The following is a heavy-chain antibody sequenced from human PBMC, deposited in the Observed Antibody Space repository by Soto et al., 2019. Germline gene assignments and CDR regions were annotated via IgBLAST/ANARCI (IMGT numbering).Heavy chain of an antibody. D-gene: IGHD5-18*01. J-gene: IGHJ4*02. V-gene: IGHV1-69*06. CDR2: IIPIFGTA. CDR1: GGTFSSYA. CDR3: ARDRGNVDTAMVGVFDY. Sequence: QVQLVQSGAEVKKPGSSVKVSCKASGGTFSSYAISWVRQAPGQGLEWMGGIIPIFGTANYAQKFQGRVTITADKSTSTAYMERSSLRSEDTAVYYCARDRGNVDTAMVGVFDYWGQGTLVTVSS.